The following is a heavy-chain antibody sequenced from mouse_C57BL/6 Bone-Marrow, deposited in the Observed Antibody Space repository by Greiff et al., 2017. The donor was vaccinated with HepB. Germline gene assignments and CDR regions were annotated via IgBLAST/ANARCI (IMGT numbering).Heavy chain of an antibody. CDR1: GFTFSSYA. V-gene: IGHV5-9-1*02. CDR3: TRAVFSTGDAY. D-gene: IGHD4-1*01. Sequence: EVKLVESGEGLVKPGGSLKLSCAASGFTFSSYAMSWVRQTPEKRLEWVAYISSGGDYIYYADTVKGRFTISRDNARNTLYLQMSSLKSEDTAMYYCTRAVFSTGDAYWGQGTLVTVSA. J-gene: IGHJ3*01. CDR2: ISSGGDYI.